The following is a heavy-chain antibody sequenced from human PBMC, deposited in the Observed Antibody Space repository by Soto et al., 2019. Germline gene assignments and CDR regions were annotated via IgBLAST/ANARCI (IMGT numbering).Heavy chain of an antibody. J-gene: IGHJ6*02. Sequence: GGSLRLSCAASGFTFSSYSMNWVRQAPGKGLEWVSSISSSSSYIYYADSVKGRFTISRDNAKNSLYLQMNGLRAEDTAVYYCARDPGYSSAWDYYYGMDVWGQGTTVTVSS. V-gene: IGHV3-21*01. CDR1: GFTFSSYS. D-gene: IGHD6-25*01. CDR3: ARDPGYSSAWDYYYGMDV. CDR2: ISSSSSYI.